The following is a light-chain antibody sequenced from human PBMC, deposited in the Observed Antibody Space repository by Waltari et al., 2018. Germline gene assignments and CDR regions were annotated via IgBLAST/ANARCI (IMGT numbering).Light chain of an antibody. CDR2: DAS. Sequence: IQMTQSPSTLSASVGDRAHIPCRASHTITNWLAWYQQKPGKAPNVLIYDASTLESGVPSRFSGSGSGTEFTLTINSLQPDDFATYYCQHYNSFSHIYTFGQGTKLEI. CDR3: QHYNSFSHIYT. CDR1: HTITNW. J-gene: IGKJ2*01. V-gene: IGKV1-5*01.